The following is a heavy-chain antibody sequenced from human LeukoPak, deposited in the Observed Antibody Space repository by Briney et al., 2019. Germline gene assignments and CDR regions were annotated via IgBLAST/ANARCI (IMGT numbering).Heavy chain of an antibody. CDR3: ARTANFAAGYYIDY. V-gene: IGHV1-69*04. Sequence: SVKVSCKASGGTFSSYAISWVRQAPGQGLEWMGRIIPILGIANYAQKFQGRVTITADKSTSTAYMELSSLRSEDTAVYYCARTANFAAGYYIDYWGQGTLVTVSS. CDR1: GGTFSSYA. D-gene: IGHD6-13*01. J-gene: IGHJ4*02. CDR2: IIPILGIA.